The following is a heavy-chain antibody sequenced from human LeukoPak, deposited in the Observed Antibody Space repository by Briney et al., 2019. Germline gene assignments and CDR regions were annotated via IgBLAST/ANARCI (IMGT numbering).Heavy chain of an antibody. CDR1: GFTFSSYG. CDR3: AKSNWNSPGI. V-gene: IGHV3-30*18. D-gene: IGHD1-20*01. J-gene: IGHJ3*02. CDR2: ISYDGSNK. Sequence: GGSLRLSCAASGFTFSSYGMHWVRQAPGKGLEWVAVISYDGSNKYYADSVKGRFTISRDNSKNTLYLQMNSLRAEDTSVYYCAKSNWNSPGIWGQGTMVTVSS.